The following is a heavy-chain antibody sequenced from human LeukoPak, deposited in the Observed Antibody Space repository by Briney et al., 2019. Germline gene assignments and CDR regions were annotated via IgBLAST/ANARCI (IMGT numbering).Heavy chain of an antibody. CDR3: TSLWFGELLRYYYYMDV. Sequence: PGGSLRLSCAASGFTFRGSAMHWVRQASGKGLEWVGRIRSKANSYATAYGESVKGRFTISRDDSKNTAYLQMSSLKTEDTAVYYCTSLWFGELLRYYYYMDVWGKGTTVTVSS. V-gene: IGHV3-73*01. CDR1: GFTFRGSA. CDR2: IRSKANSYAT. D-gene: IGHD3-10*01. J-gene: IGHJ6*03.